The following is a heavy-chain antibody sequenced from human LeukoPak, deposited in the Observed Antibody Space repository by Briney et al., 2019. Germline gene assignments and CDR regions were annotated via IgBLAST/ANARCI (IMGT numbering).Heavy chain of an antibody. J-gene: IGHJ4*02. CDR3: ARVGYYASGPFSYFDY. Sequence: GGSLRLSCAASGFTFSSYSMHWVRQAPGKGLEWVAVISYDGSNEYYADSVKGRFTISRDNSKNTLYLQMNSLSVEDTAVYYCARVGYYASGPFSYFDYWGQGTLVTVSS. CDR2: ISYDGSNE. D-gene: IGHD3-10*01. CDR1: GFTFSSYS. V-gene: IGHV3-30*03.